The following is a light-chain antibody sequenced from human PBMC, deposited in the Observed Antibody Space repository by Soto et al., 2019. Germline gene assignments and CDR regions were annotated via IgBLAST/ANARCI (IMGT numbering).Light chain of an antibody. CDR1: QSVSSSY. J-gene: IGKJ4*01. Sequence: EIVLTQSPGTLSLSPGERATLSCRASQSVSSSYLAWYQQKPGQAPRLLIYGASSRATGIPDRFSGSGSGTDFTLTISRRDPEDFAVDSCQQDGSSPLTFGGGTKVEIK. CDR3: QQDGSSPLT. CDR2: GAS. V-gene: IGKV3-20*01.